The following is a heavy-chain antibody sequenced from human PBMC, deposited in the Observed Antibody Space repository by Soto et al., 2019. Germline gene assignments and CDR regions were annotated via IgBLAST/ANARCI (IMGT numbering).Heavy chain of an antibody. CDR3: ARHRRSGGSYLMGFDY. CDR2: IYPDDSDT. V-gene: IGHV5-51*01. CDR1: GYSFATYR. D-gene: IGHD6-19*01. J-gene: IGHJ4*02. Sequence: ADSLRISCKCYGYSFATYRIAWVRQVPGRGLEWMGIIYPDDSDTRYSPSFEGQVTISADKSVNTAYLEWSNLKASDSAIYYCARHRRSGGSYLMGFDYWGQGARVTVHS.